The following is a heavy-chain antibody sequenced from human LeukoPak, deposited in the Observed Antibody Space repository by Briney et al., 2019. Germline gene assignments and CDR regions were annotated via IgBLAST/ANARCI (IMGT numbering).Heavy chain of an antibody. Sequence: SETLSLTCTVSGGSFTNYYWSWIRQPPGKGLEWIGYIYYSGSTNYNPSLKSRVTISVDTSKNQFSLKLSSVTAADTAVYYCARSQAVWFGELPHYFDYWGQGTLVTVSS. D-gene: IGHD3-10*01. J-gene: IGHJ4*02. CDR3: ARSQAVWFGELPHYFDY. CDR2: IYYSGST. V-gene: IGHV4-59*08. CDR1: GGSFTNYY.